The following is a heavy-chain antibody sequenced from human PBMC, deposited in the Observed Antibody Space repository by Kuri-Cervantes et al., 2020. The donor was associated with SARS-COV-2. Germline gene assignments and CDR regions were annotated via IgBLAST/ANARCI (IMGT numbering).Heavy chain of an antibody. V-gene: IGHV1-69*13. Sequence: SVKVSCKASGGTFSSYAISWVRQAPGQGLEWMGGIIPIFGTANYAQKFQGRVTITADESTSTAYMELSSLRSEDTAVYYCASSGWVRGIAAAGIRERSGPNYYYYYMDVWGKGTRSPSP. CDR1: GGTFSSYA. CDR2: IIPIFGTA. D-gene: IGHD6-13*01. CDR3: ASSGWVRGIAAAGIRERSGPNYYYYYMDV. J-gene: IGHJ6*03.